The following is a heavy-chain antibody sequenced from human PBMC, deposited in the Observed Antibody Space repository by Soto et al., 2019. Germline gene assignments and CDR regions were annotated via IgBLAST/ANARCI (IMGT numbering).Heavy chain of an antibody. CDR3: ARDAWSVVRGHLISGGLDV. Sequence: SETLSLTCTVSGGSISSGDYYWSWIRQPPGKGLEWIGYISNSGTAYYNPSLKSRVTISVDTSKNQFSLKLSSVTVADTAVYSCARDAWSVVRGHLISGGLDVWGQGTTVTVSS. V-gene: IGHV4-30-4*01. CDR2: ISNSGTA. D-gene: IGHD3-3*01. CDR1: GGSISSGDYY. J-gene: IGHJ6*02.